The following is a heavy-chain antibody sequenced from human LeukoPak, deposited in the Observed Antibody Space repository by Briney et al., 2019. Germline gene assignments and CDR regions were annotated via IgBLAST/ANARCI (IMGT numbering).Heavy chain of an antibody. D-gene: IGHD2-21*02. Sequence: LETLSLTCTVSGGSISSYFWSWIRQPAGKGLEWIWRIYTSGSTNYNTSLKSRVAVSVDKSKNHFSLKMSSVTAADTAVYYCARDLAYCGGDCPFNWFDPWGQGTLVTVSS. CDR2: IYTSGST. CDR3: ARDLAYCGGDCPFNWFDP. V-gene: IGHV4-4*07. J-gene: IGHJ5*02. CDR1: GGSISSYF.